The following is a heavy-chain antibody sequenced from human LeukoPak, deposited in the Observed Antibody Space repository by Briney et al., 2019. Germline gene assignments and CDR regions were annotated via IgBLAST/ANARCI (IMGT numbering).Heavy chain of an antibody. CDR1: GYTFTSYA. CDR3: ARLAYCSGGSCYSKGVNH. CDR2: INAGNGNT. D-gene: IGHD2-15*01. V-gene: IGHV1-3*01. Sequence: GASVKVSCKASGYTFTSYAMHWVRQAPGQRLEWMGWINAGNGNTKYSQKFQGRVTITRDTSASTAYMELGSLRSEDTAVYYCARLAYCSGGSCYSKGVNHWGQGTLVTVSS. J-gene: IGHJ5*02.